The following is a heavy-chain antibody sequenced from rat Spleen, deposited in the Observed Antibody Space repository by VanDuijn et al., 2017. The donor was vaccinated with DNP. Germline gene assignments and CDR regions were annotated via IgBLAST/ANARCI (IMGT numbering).Heavy chain of an antibody. CDR2: VNKGSSTI. V-gene: IGHV4-2*01. CDR3: AKGPNYGGYSDYFDY. D-gene: IGHD1-11*01. J-gene: IGHJ2*01. Sequence: EVKLVESGGGLVQPGRSLKLSCAASGFNFNDYWMGWVRQAPGKGLEWIGQVNKGSSTINYTPSLKDKFTISRDNAQNTLYLQMGKLGSEDTAIYYCAKGPNYGGYSDYFDYWGQGVMVTVSS. CDR1: GFNFNDYW.